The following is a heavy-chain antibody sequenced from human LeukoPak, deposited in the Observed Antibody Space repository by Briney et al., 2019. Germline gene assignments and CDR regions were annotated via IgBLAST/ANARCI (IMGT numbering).Heavy chain of an antibody. Sequence: GGSLRLSCAASGFTVSSNYMSWVRQAPGKGREWGSVIYSGGSTYYADSVKGRFTNSRDNSKNPLYLQMNSLRAEDTTVYYCARGGSYCDYWGQGTLVTVSS. CDR1: GFTVSSNY. D-gene: IGHD3-16*01. J-gene: IGHJ4*02. CDR2: IYSGGST. V-gene: IGHV3-66*02. CDR3: ARGGSYCDY.